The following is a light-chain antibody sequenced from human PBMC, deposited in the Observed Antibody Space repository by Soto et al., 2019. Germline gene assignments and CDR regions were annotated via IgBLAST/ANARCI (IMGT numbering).Light chain of an antibody. CDR1: QSVSSN. J-gene: IGKJ5*01. V-gene: IGKV3-15*01. Sequence: EIVLTQSPATLSVSPGERATLSCRASQSVSSNLAWYQQKPGQAPRLLIYGASTRATGIPARISGSGSGTEFTLTISRLEPEDFAVYYCQQYGTTRITFGQGTRLEI. CDR3: QQYGTTRIT. CDR2: GAS.